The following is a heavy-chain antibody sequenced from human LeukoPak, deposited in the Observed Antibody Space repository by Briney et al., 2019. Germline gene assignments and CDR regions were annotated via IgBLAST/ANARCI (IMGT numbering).Heavy chain of an antibody. CDR3: ARDTRGSGWSLFDY. V-gene: IGHV1-18*01. D-gene: IGHD6-19*01. Sequence: GASVMVSCKASGYTFTSYGISWVRQAPGQGLEWMGWISAYNGNTNYAQKLQGRVTMTTDTSTSTAYMELRSLRSDDTAVYYCARDTRGSGWSLFDYWGQGTLVTVSS. CDR1: GYTFTSYG. CDR2: ISAYNGNT. J-gene: IGHJ4*02.